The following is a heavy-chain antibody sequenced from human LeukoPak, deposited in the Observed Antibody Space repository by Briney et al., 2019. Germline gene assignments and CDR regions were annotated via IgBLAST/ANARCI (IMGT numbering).Heavy chain of an antibody. CDR1: GYSINSYW. J-gene: IGHJ3*02. Sequence: GESLKISCKGSGYSINSYWISWVRQMPGKGLEWMGKIDPSDSYNNYGPSFRGHVTISVDKSISTAYLQWSSLKASDTAMYYCARRLGVGEPLAFDIWGQGTLVTVSS. D-gene: IGHD3-10*01. V-gene: IGHV5-10-1*01. CDR3: ARRLGVGEPLAFDI. CDR2: IDPSDSYN.